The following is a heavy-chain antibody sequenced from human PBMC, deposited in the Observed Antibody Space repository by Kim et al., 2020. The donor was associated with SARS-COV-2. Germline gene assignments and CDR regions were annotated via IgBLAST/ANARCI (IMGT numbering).Heavy chain of an antibody. D-gene: IGHD4-17*01. V-gene: IGHV1-69*13. J-gene: IGHJ4*02. CDR2: LVPNFASG. Sequence: SVKVSCKASGGSFSTYSISWVRQAPGHGLEWMGELVPNFASGSYAQKFQGRVTITADESTSTAYMELRSLRSEDTAMYYCASPGDYGDYYRFQYWGQGTLVSVSS. CDR1: GGSFSTYS. CDR3: ASPGDYGDYYRFQY.